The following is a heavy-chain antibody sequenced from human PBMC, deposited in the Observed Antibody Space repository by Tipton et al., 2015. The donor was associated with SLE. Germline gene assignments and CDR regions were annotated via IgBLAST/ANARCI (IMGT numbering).Heavy chain of an antibody. CDR3: ARDARYSSRRDFDS. V-gene: IGHV4-39*07. J-gene: IGHJ4*02. D-gene: IGHD6-13*01. CDR1: GGSISTGAYY. Sequence: TLSLTCTVSGGSISTGAYYWGWIRQPPGKGMEWIGSMHHGGGTFCSPSLKSRVTISLDTSMNQFSLKLSSVTAADTAVYYCARDARYSSRRDFDSWDQGTLVTVSS. CDR2: MHHGGGT.